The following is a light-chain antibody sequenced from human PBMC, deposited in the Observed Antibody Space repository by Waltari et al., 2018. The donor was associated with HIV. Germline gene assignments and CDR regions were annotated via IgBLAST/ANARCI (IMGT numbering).Light chain of an antibody. CDR2: KAS. Sequence: DIQMTQSPSTLSASVGDRVTITCRASQSIRSWLAWYQQKPGRAPKLLIHKASSLQSGVPSRFSGGGSGTEFTLTITSLQPDDFATYYCQQYDALPLTFGGGTKVDI. V-gene: IGKV1-5*03. CDR1: QSIRSW. CDR3: QQYDALPLT. J-gene: IGKJ4*01.